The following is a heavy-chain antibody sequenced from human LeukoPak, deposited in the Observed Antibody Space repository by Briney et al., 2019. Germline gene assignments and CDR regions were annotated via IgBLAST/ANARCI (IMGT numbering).Heavy chain of an antibody. Sequence: SETLSLTCTVSGGSISSYYWSWIRQPPGQGLEWIGYIYYSGSTNYNPSLKSRVTISVDTSKNQFSLKLSSVTAADTAVYYCASNKPEYSNCGFALGAEDWGQGTLVTVSS. CDR1: GGSISSYY. V-gene: IGHV4-59*01. CDR2: IYYSGST. D-gene: IGHD4-11*01. CDR3: ASNKPEYSNCGFALGAED. J-gene: IGHJ4*02.